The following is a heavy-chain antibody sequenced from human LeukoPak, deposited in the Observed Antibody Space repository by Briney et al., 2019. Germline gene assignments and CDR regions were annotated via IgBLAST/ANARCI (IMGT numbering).Heavy chain of an antibody. CDR2: ISGDGSTT. J-gene: IGHJ4*02. CDR3: ARDRSGHPGGYYFDY. CDR1: GFSLRSSW. Sequence: GGSLRLSCAASGFSLRSSWMHWVRQAPGKGLVWVSRISGDGSTTRYADSVKGRFTISRDNAQNTLFLQMDSLRAEDTAVYYCARDRSGHPGGYYFDYWGQGTLVTVSS. D-gene: IGHD3-16*01. V-gene: IGHV3-74*01.